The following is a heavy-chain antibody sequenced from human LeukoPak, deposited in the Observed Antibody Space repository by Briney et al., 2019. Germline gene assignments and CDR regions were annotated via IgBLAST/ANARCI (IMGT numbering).Heavy chain of an antibody. J-gene: IGHJ4*02. CDR3: ARVLVVRGDPPIDY. CDR2: INHSGST. CDR1: GGSFSGYY. D-gene: IGHD3-10*01. V-gene: IGHV4-34*01. Sequence: PSETLSLTCAVYGGSFSGYYWSWIRQPPGKGLEWIGEINHSGSTNYNPSLKSRVTISVDTSKNQFSLKLSSVTAADTAVYYCARVLVVRGDPPIDYWGQGTLVTVSS.